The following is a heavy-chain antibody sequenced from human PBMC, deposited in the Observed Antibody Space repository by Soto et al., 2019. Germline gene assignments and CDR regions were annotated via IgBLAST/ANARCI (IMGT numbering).Heavy chain of an antibody. J-gene: IGHJ6*02. CDR3: ARYNGDYTTYSYYGMDV. CDR2: IIPIFGTA. V-gene: IGHV1-69*13. CDR1: GGTFSSYA. D-gene: IGHD4-17*01. Sequence: ASVKVSCKASGGTFSSYAISWVRQAPGQGLEWMGGIIPIFGTANYAQKFQGRVTITADESTSTAYMELSSLRSEDTAVYYCARYNGDYTTYSYYGMDVWGQGTTVTVSS.